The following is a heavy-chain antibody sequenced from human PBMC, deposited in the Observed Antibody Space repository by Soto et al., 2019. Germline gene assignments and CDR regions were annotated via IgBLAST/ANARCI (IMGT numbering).Heavy chain of an antibody. D-gene: IGHD3-10*01. CDR2: IYYSGST. V-gene: IGHV4-30-4*01. Sequence: QVQLQESGPGLVKTSQTLSLTCTVSGGSISGGDYYWRWIRQPPGKVLEWIWYIYYSGSTYYNPSLKSRVTLSVDTSKNQFSLKLSSVDAAETVVYYCSGTITLVRGGPAHYYFSGMEVWGQGTKVTVSS. J-gene: IGHJ6*02. CDR1: GGSISGGDYY. CDR3: SGTITLVRGGPAHYYFSGMEV.